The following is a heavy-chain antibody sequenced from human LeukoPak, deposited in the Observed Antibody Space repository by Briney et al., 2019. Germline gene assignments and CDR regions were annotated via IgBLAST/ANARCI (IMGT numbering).Heavy chain of an antibody. CDR3: ARDRAPYCGGDCNDAFDI. CDR2: ISSSSSYI. J-gene: IGHJ3*02. V-gene: IGHV3-21*01. Sequence: NPGGSLRLSCAASGFTFSSYSMNWVRQAPGKGLEWVSSISSSSSYIYYADSVKGRFTISRDNSKNTLYLQMNSLRAEDTAVYYCARDRAPYCGGDCNDAFDIWGQGTMVTVSS. D-gene: IGHD2-21*02. CDR1: GFTFSSYS.